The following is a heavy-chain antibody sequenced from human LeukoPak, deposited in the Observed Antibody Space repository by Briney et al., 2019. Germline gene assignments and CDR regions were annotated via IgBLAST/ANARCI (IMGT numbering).Heavy chain of an antibody. CDR3: ARVDIAVVPSTTFDY. CDR2: IYYSGNT. D-gene: IGHD2-2*01. J-gene: IGHJ4*02. Sequence: SETLSLTCTVSGGSISSKNYYWGWIRQPPGKGLEWIGSIYYSGNTYFNPSLKSRVTISVDTSKNQFSLKLSPVTAADTAVYYCARVDIAVVPSTTFDYWGQGTLVTVSS. V-gene: IGHV4-39*01. CDR1: GGSISSKNYY.